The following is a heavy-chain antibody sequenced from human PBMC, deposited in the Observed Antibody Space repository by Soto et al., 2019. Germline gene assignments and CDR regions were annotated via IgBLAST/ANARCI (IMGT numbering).Heavy chain of an antibody. CDR1: GFTFSSYA. J-gene: IGHJ6*02. V-gene: IGHV3-23*01. Sequence: PGGSLRLSCAASGFTFSSYAMSWVRQAPGKGLEWVSVISGSGGTTYYADSVKGRFTISRDNSKTTLYLQMNSLRAEDTAVYYCAKDSSSPTVVTRNYYYYYGMDVWGQGTTVTGSS. CDR3: AKDSSSPTVVTRNYYYYYGMDV. CDR2: ISGSGGTT. D-gene: IGHD4-17*01.